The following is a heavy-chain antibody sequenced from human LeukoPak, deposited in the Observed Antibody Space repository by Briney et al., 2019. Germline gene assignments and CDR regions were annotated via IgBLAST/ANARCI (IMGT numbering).Heavy chain of an antibody. D-gene: IGHD6-6*01. Sequence: GGSLRLSCAASGFTFGNYWMSWVRQAPGKGLEWVADIKQDGSDKYYVDSVTGRFTISRDNAKNSLYLQMNSLRAEDTAVYYCARWATSFDLWGQGTLVTVSS. V-gene: IGHV3-7*01. CDR2: IKQDGSDK. J-gene: IGHJ4*02. CDR3: ARWATSFDL. CDR1: GFTFGNYW.